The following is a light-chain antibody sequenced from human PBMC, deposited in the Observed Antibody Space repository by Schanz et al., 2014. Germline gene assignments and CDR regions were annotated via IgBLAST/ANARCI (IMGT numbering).Light chain of an antibody. V-gene: IGKV1-5*01. CDR1: QSISTR. CDR2: DAS. Sequence: DIQMTQSPSTLSASVGDRVTLTCRASQSISTRLAWYQHKPGKAPNLLIFDASSLESGVPSRFSGSGSGTDFTLTIRTLQPDDSATYFCQHYSIYPWTFGQGTKVEIK. J-gene: IGKJ1*01. CDR3: QHYSIYPWT.